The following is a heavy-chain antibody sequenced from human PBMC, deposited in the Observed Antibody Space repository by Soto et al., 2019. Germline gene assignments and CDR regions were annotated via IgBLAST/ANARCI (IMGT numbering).Heavy chain of an antibody. D-gene: IGHD5-18*01. J-gene: IGHJ4*02. CDR3: ASSGDTAMATGD. CDR2: INPSGGST. CDR1: GNIFINYY. V-gene: IGHV1-46*01. Sequence: QVQLVQSGAEVKEPGASVKISCTASGNIFINYYMHWVRQAPGQGLEWMGIINPSGGSTTHAQRFQGRVTMTRDMSTSTVYMDLSSLRSEDTTVYYCASSGDTAMATGDWGQGTLVTVSS.